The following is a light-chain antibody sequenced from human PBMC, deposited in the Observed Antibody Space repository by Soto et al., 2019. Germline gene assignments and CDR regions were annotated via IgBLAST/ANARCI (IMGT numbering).Light chain of an antibody. J-gene: IGLJ3*02. CDR2: LNSDGSH. CDR1: SGHSSYA. Sequence: QLVLTQSPSASASLGASVKLTCTLRSGHSSYAIAWHQQQPEKGPRYLMKLNSDGSHSKGDGIPDRFSGSSSGAERYLTISSLQSEDGADYYCQTWGTGLLVFGGGTKLTVL. V-gene: IGLV4-69*01. CDR3: QTWGTGLLV.